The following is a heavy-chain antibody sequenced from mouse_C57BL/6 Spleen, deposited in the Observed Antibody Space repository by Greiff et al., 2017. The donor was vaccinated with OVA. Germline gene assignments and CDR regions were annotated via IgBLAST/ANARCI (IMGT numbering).Heavy chain of an antibody. Sequence: QVHVKQSGAELVRPGTSVKMSCKASGYTFTNYWIGWAKQRPGHGLEWIGDIYPGGGYTNYNEKFKGKATLPADKSSSTAYMQFSSLTTEDSAIYYWARGNYGSSYGAMDYRGKGTSVTVSS. CDR2: IYPGGGYT. CDR3: ARGNYGSSYGAMDY. J-gene: IGHJ4*01. V-gene: IGHV1-63*01. D-gene: IGHD1-1*01. CDR1: GYTFTNYW.